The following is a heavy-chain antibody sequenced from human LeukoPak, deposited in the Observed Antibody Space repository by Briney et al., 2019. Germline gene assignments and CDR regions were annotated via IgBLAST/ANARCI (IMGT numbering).Heavy chain of an antibody. J-gene: IGHJ3*02. V-gene: IGHV3-33*01. D-gene: IGHD1-1*01. CDR3: ATPWNGFAFDI. Sequence: PGRSLRLSCAASGFTFSSYGMPWVRQAPGKGLEWVAVIWYDGSNKYYADSVKGRFTTSRDNSKNTLYLQMNSLRAEDTAVYYCATPWNGFAFDIWGQGTMVTVSS. CDR1: GFTFSSYG. CDR2: IWYDGSNK.